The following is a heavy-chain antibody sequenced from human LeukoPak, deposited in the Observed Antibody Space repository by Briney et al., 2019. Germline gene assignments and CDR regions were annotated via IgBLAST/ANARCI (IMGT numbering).Heavy chain of an antibody. CDR1: GFTFSSYA. D-gene: IGHD2-2*01. CDR2: ISGSGGST. V-gene: IGHV3-23*01. CDR3: AKIQGYCSSTSCYAMWFDY. J-gene: IGHJ4*02. Sequence: SGGSLRLPCAASGFTFSSYAMSWVRQAPGKGLEWVSAISGSGGSTYYTDSVKGRFTISRDNSKNTLYLQMNSLRAEDTAVYYCAKIQGYCSSTSCYAMWFDYWGQGTLVTVSS.